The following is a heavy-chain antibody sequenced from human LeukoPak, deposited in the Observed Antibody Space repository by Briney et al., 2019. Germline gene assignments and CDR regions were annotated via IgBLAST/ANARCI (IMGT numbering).Heavy chain of an antibody. D-gene: IGHD2-2*01. CDR3: ARIYCSSTSCYYFDY. CDR2: ISAYNDNT. Sequence: ASVKVSFKASGYTFSSYRITWVRQAPGQGLEWMGWISAYNDNTNYAQKLRGRVTMTTDTSTSTAYMELRSLISDDTAVYYCARIYCSSTSCYYFDYWGQGTLVTVPS. J-gene: IGHJ4*02. CDR1: GYTFSSYR. V-gene: IGHV1-18*01.